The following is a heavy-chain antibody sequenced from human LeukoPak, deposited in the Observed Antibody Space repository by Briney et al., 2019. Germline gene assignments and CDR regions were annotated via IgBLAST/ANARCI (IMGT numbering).Heavy chain of an antibody. V-gene: IGHV4-30-2*01. Sequence: SETLSLTCAVSGGSISSGGYSWSWIRQPPGKGLEWIGYIYHSGSTYYNPSLKSRVTISVDRSKNQFSLKLSSVTAADTAVCYCARDYYDSSGYYVGDYWGQGTLVTVSS. CDR3: ARDYYDSSGYYVGDY. CDR2: IYHSGST. D-gene: IGHD3-22*01. J-gene: IGHJ4*02. CDR1: GGSISSGGYS.